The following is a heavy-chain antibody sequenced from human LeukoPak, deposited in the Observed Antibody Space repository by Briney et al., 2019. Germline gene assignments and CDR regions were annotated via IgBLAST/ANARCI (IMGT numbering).Heavy chain of an antibody. CDR1: GGSISSYY. CDR2: IYTSGST. J-gene: IGHJ5*02. CDR3: AREYSSSWYGVWFDP. V-gene: IGHV4-4*07. Sequence: PSETLSLTCTVSGGSISSYYWSWIRQPAGKGLEWIGRIYTSGSTNYNPSLKSRVTISVDTSKNQFSLKLSSVTAADTAVYYCAREYSSSWYGVWFDPWGQGTLVTVSS. D-gene: IGHD6-13*01.